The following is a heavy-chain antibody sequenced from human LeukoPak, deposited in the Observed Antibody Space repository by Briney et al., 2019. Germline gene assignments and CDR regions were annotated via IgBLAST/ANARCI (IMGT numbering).Heavy chain of an antibody. CDR3: ARHEQLVRGIDY. Sequence: SETLSLTCAVYGGSFSGYYWSWIRQPPGKGLEWIGEINHSGSTNYNPSLKSRVTISVDTSENQFSLKLSSVTAADTAVYYCARHEQLVRGIDYWGQGTLVTVSS. CDR1: GGSFSGYY. V-gene: IGHV4-34*01. D-gene: IGHD6-6*01. CDR2: INHSGST. J-gene: IGHJ4*02.